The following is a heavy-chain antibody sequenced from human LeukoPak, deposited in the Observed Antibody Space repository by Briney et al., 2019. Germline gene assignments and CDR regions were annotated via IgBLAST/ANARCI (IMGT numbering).Heavy chain of an antibody. Sequence: GGSLRLSCAASGFTFSSYAMSWVRQAPGKGLEWVSVIYSGGSTYYADSVKGGFTISRDNSKNTLYLQMNSLRAEDTAVYYCARGAIAAAGIQSWGQGTLVTVSS. V-gene: IGHV3-66*01. CDR3: ARGAIAAAGIQS. CDR2: IYSGGST. D-gene: IGHD6-13*01. J-gene: IGHJ4*02. CDR1: GFTFSSYA.